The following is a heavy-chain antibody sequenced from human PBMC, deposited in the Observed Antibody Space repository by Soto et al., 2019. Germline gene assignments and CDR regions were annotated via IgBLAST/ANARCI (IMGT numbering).Heavy chain of an antibody. CDR1: GGSISSYY. V-gene: IGHV4-59*01. CDR3: ASETYGSGSYYIA. CDR2: IYYSGST. Sequence: QVQLQESGPGLVKPSETLSLTCTVSGGSISSYYWSWIRQPPGKGLEWIGYIYYSGSTNYNPSLTSRVTISVDTSKNQFSLKLSSVTAADTAVYYCASETYGSGSYYIAWGQGTLVTVSS. D-gene: IGHD3-10*01. J-gene: IGHJ4*02.